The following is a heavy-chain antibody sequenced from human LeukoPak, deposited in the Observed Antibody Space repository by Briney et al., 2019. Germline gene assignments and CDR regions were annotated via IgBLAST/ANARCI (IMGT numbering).Heavy chain of an antibody. J-gene: IGHJ6*03. CDR2: FYYSGST. V-gene: IGHV4-59*01. D-gene: IGHD2-15*01. Sequence: PSETLSLTCTVSGGSISSYYWSWIRQPPGKGLEWIGYFYYSGSTNYNPSLKSRVTISVDTSKNQFSLKLSSVTAADTAVYYCARSVEGYCSGGSCYYYYYYMDVWGKGTTVTVSS. CDR1: GGSISSYY. CDR3: ARSVEGYCSGGSCYYYYYYMDV.